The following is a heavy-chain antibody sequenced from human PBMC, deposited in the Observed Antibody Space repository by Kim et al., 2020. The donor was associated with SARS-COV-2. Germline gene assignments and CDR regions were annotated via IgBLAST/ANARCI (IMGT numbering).Heavy chain of an antibody. J-gene: IGHJ6*02. CDR3: TTLLRYFDWLAVKYYYYGMDV. CDR1: GFTFSNAW. Sequence: GGSLRLSCAASGFTFSNAWMSWVRQAPGKGLEWVGGIKSKTDGGTTDYAAPVKGRFTISRDDSKNTLYLQMNSLKTEDTAVYYCTTLLRYFDWLAVKYYYYGMDVWGQGTTVTVSS. D-gene: IGHD3-9*01. CDR2: IKSKTDGGTT. V-gene: IGHV3-15*01.